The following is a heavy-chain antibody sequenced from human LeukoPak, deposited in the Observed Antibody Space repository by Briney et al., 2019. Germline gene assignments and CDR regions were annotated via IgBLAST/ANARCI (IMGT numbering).Heavy chain of an antibody. J-gene: IGHJ4*02. CDR3: AKGRSGYCSSTRCYAFDF. Sequence: QPGGSLRLSCAASAFTFSSYDMSWVRQAPGKGLEWVSTVSGSGGNTYYADSVKGRFTISRDNSKNTLYLQMNSLRAEDTAVYYCAKGRSGYCSSTRCYAFDFWGQGTLVTVSS. V-gene: IGHV3-23*01. CDR1: AFTFSSYD. CDR2: VSGSGGNT. D-gene: IGHD2-2*01.